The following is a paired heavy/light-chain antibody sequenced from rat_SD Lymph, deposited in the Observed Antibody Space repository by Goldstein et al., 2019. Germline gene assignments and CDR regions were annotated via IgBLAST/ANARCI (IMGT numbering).Light chain of an antibody. V-gene: IGKV12S36*01. CDR2: NAN. CDR3: QQYYDYPYT. Sequence: DIQMTQSPASLSASLGETVTIECRASEDIYNGLAWYQQKPGKSPQLLIYNANSLHTGVPSRFSGSGSGTQYSLKINSLQSEDVASYFCQQYYDYPYTFGAGTKLELK. J-gene: IGKJ2-3*01. CDR1: EDIYNG.
Heavy chain of an antibody. CDR3: TRVTYYGYTPFAY. CDR1: GFTFSNYG. CDR2: ISYDGSST. V-gene: IGHV5-29*01. J-gene: IGHJ3*01. D-gene: IGHD1-9*01. Sequence: EVQLVESGGGLVQPGRSMKLSCAASGFTFSNYGMAWVRQAPTKGLEWVATISYDGSSTYYRDSVKGRFTISRDNAKSTLYLQMNSLRSEDTATYYCTRVTYYGYTPFAYWGQGTLVTVSS.